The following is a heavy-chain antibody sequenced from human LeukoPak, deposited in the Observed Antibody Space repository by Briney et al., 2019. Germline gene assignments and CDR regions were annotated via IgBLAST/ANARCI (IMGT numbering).Heavy chain of an antibody. CDR1: GFTFSSYA. CDR3: AKEEYSTRYYYYGMDV. D-gene: IGHD2-2*01. J-gene: IGHJ6*02. Sequence: GGSLRLSCAASGFTFSSYAMSWVRQAPGKGLEWVSAISGGGDSTFYADSVKDRFTISRDNSKNTLYLQMSSLRAEDTAIYYCAKEEYSTRYYYYGMDVWGQGTTVTVSS. V-gene: IGHV3-23*01. CDR2: ISGGGDST.